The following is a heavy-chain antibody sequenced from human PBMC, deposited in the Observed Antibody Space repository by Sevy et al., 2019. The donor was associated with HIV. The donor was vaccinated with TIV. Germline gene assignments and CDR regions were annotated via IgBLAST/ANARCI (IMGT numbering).Heavy chain of an antibody. CDR3: AKGPRGGCSGQNLGYGYYGMGV. V-gene: IGHV3-30*18. J-gene: IGHJ6*02. D-gene: IGHD5-12*01. Sequence: GGSLRLSCAASGFTFSSYGMHWVRQAPGKGLEWVAVISYDGSNKYYADSGKGRFTISRDNSKNTRYLQMNSLRAEDTAGYYCAKGPRGGCSGQNLGYGYYGMGVLGQGTTGTVSS. CDR1: GFTFSSYG. CDR2: ISYDGSNK.